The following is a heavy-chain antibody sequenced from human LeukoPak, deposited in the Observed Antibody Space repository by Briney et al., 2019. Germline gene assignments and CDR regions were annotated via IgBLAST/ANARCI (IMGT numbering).Heavy chain of an antibody. CDR2: ISWNSGYI. D-gene: IGHD2-2*02. CDR3: AKDRSCSSTSCYTGFDY. V-gene: IGHV3-9*01. Sequence: SLRLSCAASGFIFDDYAMYWARQAPGKGLEWVSGISWNSGYIGYADSVKGRFSISRDNAKNSVYLQMNSLRPEDAALYYCAKDRSCSSTSCYTGFDYWGQGTQVTVSS. CDR1: GFIFDDYA. J-gene: IGHJ4*02.